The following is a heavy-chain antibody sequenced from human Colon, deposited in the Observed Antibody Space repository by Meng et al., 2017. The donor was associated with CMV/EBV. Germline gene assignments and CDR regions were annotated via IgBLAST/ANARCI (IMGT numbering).Heavy chain of an antibody. CDR2: INPNNGGT. V-gene: IGHV1-2*02. CDR3: VRESWYFDF. J-gene: IGHJ4*02. CDR1: GYTFTDYY. Sequence: QGQLVQFGAEMRSPGATVKVSCKASGYTFTDYYIHWLRQAPGQGPEWMGWINPNNGGTNFAQKFQDRVTLTRDTSITTAYMELSGLTSDDTAIYYCVRESWYFDFWGEGTLVTVSS. D-gene: IGHD6-13*01.